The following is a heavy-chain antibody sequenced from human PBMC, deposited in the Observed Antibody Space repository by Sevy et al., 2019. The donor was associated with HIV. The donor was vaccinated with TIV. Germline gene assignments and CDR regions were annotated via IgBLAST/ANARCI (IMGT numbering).Heavy chain of an antibody. V-gene: IGHV3-30*02. CDR2: IRYDGSNE. J-gene: IGHJ3*02. CDR1: GFTFSNHA. CDR3: AKDRKVLLVVYAITFDVFDI. D-gene: IGHD2-8*02. Sequence: GGSLRLSCAASGFTFSNHAMHWVRQAPGKGLEWVAFIRYDGSNEYYADSVKGRFTISRDNSKNTLYLKMNSLRPEDTAVYYCAKDRKVLLVVYAITFDVFDIWGQGTMVTVSS.